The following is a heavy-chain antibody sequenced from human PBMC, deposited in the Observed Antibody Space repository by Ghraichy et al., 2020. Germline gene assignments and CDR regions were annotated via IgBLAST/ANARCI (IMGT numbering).Heavy chain of an antibody. CDR3: ARQAGWFYFDS. J-gene: IGHJ4*02. V-gene: IGHV4-39*01. CDR2: VSYTGSP. D-gene: IGHD6-19*01. CDR1: GGSINSSRYY. Sequence: SQTLSLTCTVSGGSINSSRYYWGWIRQPPGKGLEWIGTVSYTGSPDYNPSLKSRITISVDTANNQFSLNLNSVTAADTAVYYCARQAGWFYFDSWGQGTLVTVSS.